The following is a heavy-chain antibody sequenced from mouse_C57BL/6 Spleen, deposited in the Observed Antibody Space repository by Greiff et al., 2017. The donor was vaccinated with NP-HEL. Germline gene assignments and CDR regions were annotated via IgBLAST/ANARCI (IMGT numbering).Heavy chain of an antibody. D-gene: IGHD1-1*01. Sequence: EVQLVESGGGLVQPKGSLKLSCAASGFTFTTYAMHWVRQAPGKGLEWVARIRSKSSNYATYYADSVKDRFTISRDDSQSMLYLQMNNLKTEDTAMYYCVRGDYYGSSSWFAYWGQGTLVTVSA. V-gene: IGHV10-3*01. CDR1: GFTFTTYA. CDR2: IRSKSSNYAT. CDR3: VRGDYYGSSSWFAY. J-gene: IGHJ3*01.